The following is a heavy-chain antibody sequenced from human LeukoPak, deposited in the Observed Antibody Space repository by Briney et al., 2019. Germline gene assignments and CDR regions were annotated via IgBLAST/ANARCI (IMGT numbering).Heavy chain of an antibody. Sequence: SETLSLTGTVSGGSISSSSYYWGWIRQPPGKGLGWIGSIYYSGSTYYNPSLKSRVTISVDTSKNQFSLKLSSVTAADTAVYYCARGIAAAGFDYWGQGTLVTVSS. D-gene: IGHD6-13*01. V-gene: IGHV4-39*01. CDR2: IYYSGST. CDR1: GGSISSSSYY. CDR3: ARGIAAAGFDY. J-gene: IGHJ4*02.